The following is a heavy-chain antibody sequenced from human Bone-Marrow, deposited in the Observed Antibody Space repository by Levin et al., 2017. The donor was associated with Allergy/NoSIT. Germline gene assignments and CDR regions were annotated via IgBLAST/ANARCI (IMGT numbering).Heavy chain of an antibody. V-gene: IGHV3-23*01. CDR3: AKDSIYDYGDYRDAFDI. Sequence: GGSLGLSCAASGFTFSSYAMSWVRQAPGKGLEWVSAISGSGGSTYYADSVKGRFTISRDNSKNTLYLQMNSLRAEDTAVYYCAKDSIYDYGDYRDAFDIWGQGTMVTVSS. J-gene: IGHJ3*02. CDR2: ISGSGGST. CDR1: GFTFSSYA. D-gene: IGHD4-17*01.